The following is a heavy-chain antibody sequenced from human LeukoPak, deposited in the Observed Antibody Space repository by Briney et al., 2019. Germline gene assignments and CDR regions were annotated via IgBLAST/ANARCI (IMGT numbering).Heavy chain of an antibody. V-gene: IGHV1-69*05. J-gene: IGHJ3*02. D-gene: IGHD3-22*01. Sequence: ASVKVSCKASGGTFSSYAISWVRQAPGQGLEWMGRIIPIFGTANYAQKFQGRVTITTDESTSTAYMELSSLRSEDTAVYYCAREDYYDSSGNDAFDIWGQGTMVTVSS. CDR1: GGTFSSYA. CDR2: IIPIFGTA. CDR3: AREDYYDSSGNDAFDI.